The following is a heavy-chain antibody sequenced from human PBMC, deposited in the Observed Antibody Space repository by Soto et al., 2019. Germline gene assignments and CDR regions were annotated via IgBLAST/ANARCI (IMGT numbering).Heavy chain of an antibody. D-gene: IGHD2-15*01. CDR2: IYYSGST. Sequence: QLQLQESGPGLVKPSETLSLTCTVSGGSISSSSYYWGWIRQPPGKGLEWIGSIYYSGSTYYNPSLQSRVTTSADPSENQSSLKLSAVPAAGTAVYSCARHTPAISISDHWGQGPLVTVSS. CDR3: ARHTPAISISDH. J-gene: IGHJ4*02. V-gene: IGHV4-39*01. CDR1: GGSISSSSYY.